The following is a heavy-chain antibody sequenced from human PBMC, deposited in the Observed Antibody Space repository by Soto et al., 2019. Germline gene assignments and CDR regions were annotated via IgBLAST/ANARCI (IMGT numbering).Heavy chain of an antibody. Sequence: PGGSLRLSCAASGFTFSSYWMSCVRQAPWKGLEWVANIKPDGSEKYYVDSVKGRFTISRDNAKNSLYLQMNSLRAEDTAVYFCARSRYTGTYSGRFLDYWGQGSMVTVSS. CDR3: ARSRYTGTYSGRFLDY. V-gene: IGHV3-7*03. CDR1: GFTFSSYW. J-gene: IGHJ4*02. D-gene: IGHD1-26*01. CDR2: IKPDGSEK.